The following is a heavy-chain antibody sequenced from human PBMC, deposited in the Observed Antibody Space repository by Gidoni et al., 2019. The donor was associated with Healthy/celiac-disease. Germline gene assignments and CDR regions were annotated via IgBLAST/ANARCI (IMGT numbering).Heavy chain of an antibody. CDR3: AGGIGGYNSEGTIDY. D-gene: IGHD5-12*01. CDR2: IYTSGST. CDR1: GGTTSSGTYY. V-gene: IGHV4-61*02. Sequence: VHLQVSAPGLVKPSQTLSLTCTVSGGTTSSGTYYGSGIRQPAGKGLEWIGRIYTSGSTNHNHSLTSRVTITVDTSKNQFPLKLSSMTAADTAVYYCAGGIGGYNSEGTIDYWGQGTLVTVSS. J-gene: IGHJ4*02.